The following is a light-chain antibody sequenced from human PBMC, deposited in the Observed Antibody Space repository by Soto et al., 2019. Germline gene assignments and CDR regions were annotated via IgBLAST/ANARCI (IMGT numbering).Light chain of an antibody. CDR3: QQYSSYSAWT. CDR2: DAS. Sequence: DIQMTQSPSTLSSSIGDRVSITCRASQSISKWLAWHQQKPGKAPKLLIYDASTLQSGVPPRFSGSGSGTEFTLTIMSLQPYDIATYYCQQYSSYSAWTFGVGTKVEIK. CDR1: QSISKW. J-gene: IGKJ1*01. V-gene: IGKV1-5*01.